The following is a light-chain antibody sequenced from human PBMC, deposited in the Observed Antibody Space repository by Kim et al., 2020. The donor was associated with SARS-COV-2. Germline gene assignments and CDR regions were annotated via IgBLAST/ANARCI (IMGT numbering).Light chain of an antibody. CDR1: RGYSNYK. Sequence: CTRSRGYSNYKVELHQQRPGKGPRFVMRVGTGGIVGSKGDGIPDRFSVLGSGLNRELTIKNIQEEDESDYHCGADHGSGSNFVWVFGGGTKLTVL. CDR3: GADHGSGSNFVWV. J-gene: IGLJ3*02. CDR2: VGTGGIVG. V-gene: IGLV9-49*01.